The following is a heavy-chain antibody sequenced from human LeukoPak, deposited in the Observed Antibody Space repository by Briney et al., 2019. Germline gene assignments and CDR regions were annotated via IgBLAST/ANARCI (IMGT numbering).Heavy chain of an antibody. CDR3: AKDGSYTWTYFDY. D-gene: IGHD1-26*01. V-gene: IGHV3-53*05. CDR1: EFIFSSYV. Sequence: GGSLRLSCAAFEFIFSSYVMSWVRQAPGKGLEWVSVIDRGGDTYYADSVKGRFTISRDNAKNSLYLQMNSLRAEDMALYYCAKDGSYTWTYFDYWGQGTLVTVSS. J-gene: IGHJ4*02. CDR2: IDRGGDT.